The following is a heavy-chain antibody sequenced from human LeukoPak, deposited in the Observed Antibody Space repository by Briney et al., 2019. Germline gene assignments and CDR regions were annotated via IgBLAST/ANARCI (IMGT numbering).Heavy chain of an antibody. J-gene: IGHJ4*02. CDR3: AYSSGSTFDY. D-gene: IGHD6-19*01. CDR2: IYYSGST. CDR1: GGSISSSSYY. V-gene: IGHV4-61*05. Sequence: PSETLSLTCTVSGGSISSSSYYWGWIRQPPGKGLEWIGYIYYSGSTNYNPSLKSRVTISVDTSKNQFSLKLSSVTAADTAVYYCAYSSGSTFDYWGQGTLVTVSS.